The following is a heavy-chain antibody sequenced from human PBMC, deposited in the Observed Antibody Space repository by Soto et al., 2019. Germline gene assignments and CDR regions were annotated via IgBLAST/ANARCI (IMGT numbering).Heavy chain of an antibody. CDR3: ARGMSSGRYRLRFGP. V-gene: IGHV4-30-4*08. Sequence: QVQLQESGPGLVKPSQTLSLTCTVSGGSISRGDYYWSRIRQPPGKGLVWSGYLYYSGSTYYNPSLKSRVIISGDTSKNQVSLTATDVTAADTAVYYFARGMSSGRYRLRFGPWGQGAMVTV. CDR2: LYYSGST. J-gene: IGHJ5*02. CDR1: GGSISRGDYY. D-gene: IGHD1-26*01.